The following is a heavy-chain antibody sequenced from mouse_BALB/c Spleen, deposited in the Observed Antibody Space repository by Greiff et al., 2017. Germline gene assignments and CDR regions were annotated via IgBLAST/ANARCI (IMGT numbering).Heavy chain of an antibody. Sequence: EVKLMESGGGLVKPGGSLKLSCAASGFTFSDYYMYWVRQTPEKRLEWVATISDGGSYTYYPDSVKGRFTISRDNAKNNLYLQMSSLKSEDTAMYYSAREDYRYDEGYFEVWGAGTTVTVSS. CDR1: GFTFSDYY. D-gene: IGHD2-14*01. CDR2: ISDGGSYT. V-gene: IGHV5-4*02. CDR3: AREDYRYDEGYFEV. J-gene: IGHJ1*01.